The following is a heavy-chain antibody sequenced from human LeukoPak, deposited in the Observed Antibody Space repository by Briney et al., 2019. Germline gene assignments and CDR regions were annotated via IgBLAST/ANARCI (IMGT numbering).Heavy chain of an antibody. CDR3: ATAAAGTDGGWFDP. Sequence: ASVKVSCKASGYTFTGYYMHWVRQAPGQGLEWMGWINPNSGGTNYAQKFQGRVTMTRDTSIGTAYMELSRLRSDDTAVYYCATAAAGTDGGWFDPWGQGTLVTVSS. CDR2: INPNSGGT. D-gene: IGHD6-13*01. J-gene: IGHJ5*02. V-gene: IGHV1-2*02. CDR1: GYTFTGYY.